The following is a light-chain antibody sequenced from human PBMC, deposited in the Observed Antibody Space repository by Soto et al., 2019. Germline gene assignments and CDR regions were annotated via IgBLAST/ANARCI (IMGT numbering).Light chain of an antibody. CDR1: SSDVGGYNY. V-gene: IGLV2-14*01. Sequence: QSALTQPASVSGSPGQSITISCTGTSSDVGGYNYVSWYQQHPGKAPKLMIYDVSNRPSGVSNRFSGSESGNTASLTISGLQAEDEAHYYCSSQAVSSTLVFGGGTQLTVL. CDR2: DVS. CDR3: SSQAVSSTLV. J-gene: IGLJ2*01.